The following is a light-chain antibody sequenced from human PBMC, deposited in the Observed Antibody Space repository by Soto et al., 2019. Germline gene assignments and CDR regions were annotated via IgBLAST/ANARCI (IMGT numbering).Light chain of an antibody. Sequence: EIVLTQSPATLSWSPGERATLSCRASQSVSSYLAWYQQKPGQAPRLLIYDASNMATGIPARFSGSGSGTDFTLTISSLEPEDFAVYYCQQRSNWPPSLTFGGGTKVEIK. CDR3: QQRSNWPPSLT. CDR1: QSVSSY. J-gene: IGKJ4*01. CDR2: DAS. V-gene: IGKV3-11*01.